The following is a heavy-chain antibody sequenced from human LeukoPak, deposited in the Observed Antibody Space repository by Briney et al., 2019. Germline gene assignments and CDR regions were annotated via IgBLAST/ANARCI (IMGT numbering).Heavy chain of an antibody. D-gene: IGHD3-16*02. V-gene: IGHV3-30*18. CDR1: GFMFSSYG. J-gene: IGHJ6*02. CDR2: ISYDGRKR. Sequence: KPGGSLRLSCTGSGFMFSSYGMYWVRQAPGKGLEWVALISYDGRKRFYADSVKGRFTISRDNSKSALVLEMNSLRVEDTAVYYCAKDYQSAPPVGMDAWGHGTKVTVSS. CDR3: AKDYQSAPPVGMDA.